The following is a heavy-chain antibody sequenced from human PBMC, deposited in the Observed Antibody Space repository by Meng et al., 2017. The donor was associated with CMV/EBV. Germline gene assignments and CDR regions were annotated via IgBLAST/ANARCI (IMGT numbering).Heavy chain of an antibody. CDR3: AKARSSTSYRTYYFDY. CDR1: GGSFSGYY. CDR2: INHSGST. D-gene: IGHD2-2*01. J-gene: IGHJ4*02. V-gene: IGHV4-34*01. Sequence: GSLRLSCAVYGGSFSGYYWSWIRQPPGKGLEWIGEINHSGSTNYNPSLKSRVTISVDTSKNQFSRKLSSVTAADTAVYYCAKARSSTSYRTYYFDYWGQGTLVTVSS.